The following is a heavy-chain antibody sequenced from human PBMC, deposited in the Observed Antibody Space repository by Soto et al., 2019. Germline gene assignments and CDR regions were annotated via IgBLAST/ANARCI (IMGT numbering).Heavy chain of an antibody. CDR1: DGSVSSGSYY. D-gene: IGHD3-3*01. CDR3: ARVKRDFWSGYYDYYGMDV. V-gene: IGHV4-61*01. CDR2: IYYSGST. J-gene: IGHJ6*02. Sequence: QVQLQESGPGLVKPSETLSLTCTVSDGSVSSGSYYWSWIRQPPGKGLEWIGYIYYSGSTNYNPSLKSRVTISVDTSKNQFSLKLSSVTAADTAVYYCARVKRDFWSGYYDYYGMDVWGQGTTVTVSS.